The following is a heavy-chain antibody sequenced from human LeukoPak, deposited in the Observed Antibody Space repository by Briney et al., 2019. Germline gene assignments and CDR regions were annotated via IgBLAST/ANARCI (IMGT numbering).Heavy chain of an antibody. Sequence: GAPVKVSCKASGYTFTGYYMHWVRQAPGQGLEWMGWINPNSGGTNYAQKFQGRVTMTRDTSISTAYMELSRLRSDDTAVYYCARDLSPVEAWGYYWGQGTLVTVSS. CDR1: GYTFTGYY. D-gene: IGHD2/OR15-2a*01. CDR2: INPNSGGT. V-gene: IGHV1-2*02. CDR3: ARDLSPVEAWGYY. J-gene: IGHJ4*02.